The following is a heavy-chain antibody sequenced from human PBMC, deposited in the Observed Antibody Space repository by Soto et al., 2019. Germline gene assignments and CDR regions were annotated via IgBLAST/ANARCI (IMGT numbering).Heavy chain of an antibody. CDR2: IIPIFGTA. D-gene: IGHD5-18*01. Sequence: QVQLVQSGAEVKKPGSSVKVSCKASGGTFSSYAISWVRQAPGQGLEWMGGIIPIFGTANYAQKFQGRVTITADESTSTAYMELSSLRSEDTAVYYCARGAGYSYGTAYWYFDLWGRGTLVTVSS. CDR3: ARGAGYSYGTAYWYFDL. V-gene: IGHV1-69*01. CDR1: GGTFSSYA. J-gene: IGHJ2*01.